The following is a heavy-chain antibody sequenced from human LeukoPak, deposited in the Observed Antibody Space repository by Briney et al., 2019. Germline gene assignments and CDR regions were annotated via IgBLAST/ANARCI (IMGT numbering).Heavy chain of an antibody. Sequence: ASVKVSCKTSGYTFIDYYLHWVRQAPGQGLEWMGWLNPNSGVTNYAQTFQGGVTMTRDTSMRTAYMELSRLRSDDTAVYYCARSRMTTIGWFDPWGQGTLVTVAS. CDR2: LNPNSGVT. CDR3: ARSRMTTIGWFDP. V-gene: IGHV1-2*02. J-gene: IGHJ5*02. D-gene: IGHD4-17*01. CDR1: GYTFIDYY.